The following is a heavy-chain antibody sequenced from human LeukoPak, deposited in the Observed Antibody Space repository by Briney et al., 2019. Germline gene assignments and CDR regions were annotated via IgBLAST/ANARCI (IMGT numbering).Heavy chain of an antibody. CDR3: ARGQTGAWNFDY. Sequence: GESLKISCXGSGYSFSVYWIGWVRQVAGKGLEWMGIIYPGDSDTRYSPSFQGQVTISADKSTTTAYLQWSSLKASDTAMYYCARGQTGAWNFDYWGQGTLVTVSS. D-gene: IGHD1-1*01. CDR1: GYSFSVYW. V-gene: IGHV5-51*01. J-gene: IGHJ4*02. CDR2: IYPGDSDT.